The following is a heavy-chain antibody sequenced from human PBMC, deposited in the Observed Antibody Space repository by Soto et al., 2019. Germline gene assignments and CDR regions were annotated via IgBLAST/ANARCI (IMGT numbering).Heavy chain of an antibody. CDR3: ARDRDCSSTSCQPARWFDP. V-gene: IGHV3-48*01. CDR1: GFTFSSYS. Sequence: GGSLRLSCAASGFTFSSYSMNWVRQAPGKGLGWVSYISSSSSTIYYADSVKGRFTISRDNAKNSLYLQMNSLRAEDTAVYYCARDRDCSSTSCQPARWFDPWGQGTLVTVSS. CDR2: ISSSSSTI. J-gene: IGHJ5*02. D-gene: IGHD2-2*01.